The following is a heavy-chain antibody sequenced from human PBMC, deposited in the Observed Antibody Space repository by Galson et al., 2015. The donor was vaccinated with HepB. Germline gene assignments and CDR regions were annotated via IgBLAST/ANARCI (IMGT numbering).Heavy chain of an antibody. Sequence: SLRLSCATSGFMFKNAWLSWVRQAPGKGLEWIGRSKSKSEGGTIDYAAPVKGRFSISRDDSENTLYLHMNSLKIEDTAIYYCTTDRRRYFDYWGQGPWSPSPQ. V-gene: IGHV3-15*01. CDR3: TTDRRRYFDY. CDR1: GFMFKNAW. J-gene: IGHJ4*02. CDR2: SKSKSEGGTI.